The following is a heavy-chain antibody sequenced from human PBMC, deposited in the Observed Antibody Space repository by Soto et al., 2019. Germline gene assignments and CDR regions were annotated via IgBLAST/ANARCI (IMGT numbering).Heavy chain of an antibody. D-gene: IGHD6-6*01. CDR3: ATKKGSVARPFDY. Sequence: SETLSLTCAVYGGSFSGYYWSWIRQPPGKGLEWIGEINHSGSTNYNPSLKSRVTISVDTSKNQFSLKLSSVTAADTAVYYCATKKGSVARPFDYWCQGTLVSVSS. CDR2: INHSGST. J-gene: IGHJ4*02. CDR1: GGSFSGYY. V-gene: IGHV4-34*01.